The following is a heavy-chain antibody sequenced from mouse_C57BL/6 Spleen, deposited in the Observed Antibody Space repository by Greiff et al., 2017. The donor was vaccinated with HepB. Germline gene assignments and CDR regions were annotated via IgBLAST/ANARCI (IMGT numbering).Heavy chain of an antibody. Sequence: EVQLQQSGPGLVKPSQSLSLTCSVTGYSITSGYYWNWIRQFPGNKLEWMGYISYDGSNNYNPSLKNRISITRDTSKNQFFLKLNSVTTEDTATYYCARALYYDWFAYWGQGTLVTVSA. CDR1: GYSITSGYY. J-gene: IGHJ3*01. CDR3: ARALYYDWFAY. V-gene: IGHV3-6*01. CDR2: ISYDGSN. D-gene: IGHD2-4*01.